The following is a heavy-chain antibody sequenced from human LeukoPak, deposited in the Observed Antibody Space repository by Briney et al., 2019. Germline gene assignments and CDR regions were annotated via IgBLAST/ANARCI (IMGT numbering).Heavy chain of an antibody. CDR3: AREGTSGTHLNWFDP. V-gene: IGHV4-61*01. CDR2: IYGSGST. Sequence: PSETLSLTCTVSGGSISSRSHYWGWIRQPPGKGLEWIGHIYGSGSTNYNPSLKSRVTLSVDTSKNQFSLKLSSVTAADTAVYYCAREGTSGTHLNWFDPWGQGTLVTVSS. CDR1: GGSISSRSHY. J-gene: IGHJ5*02. D-gene: IGHD1-1*01.